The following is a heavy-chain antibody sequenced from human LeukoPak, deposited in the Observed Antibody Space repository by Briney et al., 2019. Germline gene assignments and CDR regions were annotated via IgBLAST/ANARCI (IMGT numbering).Heavy chain of an antibody. CDR1: GGTFSSYA. J-gene: IGHJ4*02. V-gene: IGHV1-69*13. CDR3: TRSSKVVSRTFDY. D-gene: IGHD1-26*01. Sequence: SVKVSCKASGGTFSSYAISWVRQAPGQGLELVGAITPIFGTPHYVEKFQGRVAISADESTNTAFMELSSLTSDDTAIYYCTRSSKVVSRTFDYWGQGTLVTVSS. CDR2: ITPIFGTP.